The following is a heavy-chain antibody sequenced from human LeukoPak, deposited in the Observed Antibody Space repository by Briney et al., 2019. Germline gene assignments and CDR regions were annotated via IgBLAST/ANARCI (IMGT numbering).Heavy chain of an antibody. V-gene: IGHV1-2*02. D-gene: IGHD6-13*01. CDR2: INPNSGAT. J-gene: IGHJ6*03. Sequence: ASVKVSCKASGYTFTGYYMHWVRQAPGQGLEWMGWINPNSGATNYAQKFQGRVTMTRDTSISTAYMELSRLRSDDTAVYYCARGIESSSWYRPYYYYYYMDVWGKGTTVTVSS. CDR3: ARGIESSSWYRPYYYYYYMDV. CDR1: GYTFTGYY.